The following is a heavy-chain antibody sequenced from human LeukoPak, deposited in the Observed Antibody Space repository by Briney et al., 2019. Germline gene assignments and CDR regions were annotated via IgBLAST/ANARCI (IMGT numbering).Heavy chain of an antibody. CDR1: GFTFTTYG. Sequence: PGGSLRLSCAASGFTFTTYGMHWVRQAPGKGLEWGACIYPDGINKDYADSVKGRFIISRDNSKNTLYLQMNSLRAEDTAVYYCAKDWSGNYNWSDPWGQGTLVTVSS. J-gene: IGHJ5*02. D-gene: IGHD3-3*01. CDR2: IYPDGINK. V-gene: IGHV3-30*02. CDR3: AKDWSGNYNWSDP.